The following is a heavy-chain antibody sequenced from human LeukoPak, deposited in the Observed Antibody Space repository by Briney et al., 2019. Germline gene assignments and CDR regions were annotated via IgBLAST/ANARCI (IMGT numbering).Heavy chain of an antibody. D-gene: IGHD3-22*01. CDR1: GGSISGGGYY. Sequence: SETLSLTCTVSGGSISGGGYYWSWIRQPPGKGLEWIGYIYHSGSTYYNPSLKSRVTISVDRSKNQFSLKLSSVTAADTAVYYCARTPYDSSGYSFDYWGQGTLVTVSS. CDR3: ARTPYDSSGYSFDY. CDR2: IYHSGST. J-gene: IGHJ4*02. V-gene: IGHV4-30-2*01.